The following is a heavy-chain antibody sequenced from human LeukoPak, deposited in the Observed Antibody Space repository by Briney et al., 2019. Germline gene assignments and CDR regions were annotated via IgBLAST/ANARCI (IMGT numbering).Heavy chain of an antibody. V-gene: IGHV1-69*06. J-gene: IGHJ4*02. CDR3: ARDTYYYDSSGYWADY. CDR2: IIPIFGTA. CDR1: GGTFSSYA. D-gene: IGHD3-22*01. Sequence: GASVKVSCKASGGTFSSYAISWVRQAPGQGLEWMGGIIPIFGTANYAQKFQGRVTITADKSTSTAYMELRSLRSDDTAVYYCARDTYYYDSSGYWADYWGQGTLVTVSS.